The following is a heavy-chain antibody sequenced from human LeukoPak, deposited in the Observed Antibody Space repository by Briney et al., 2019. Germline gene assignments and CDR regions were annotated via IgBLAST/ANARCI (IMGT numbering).Heavy chain of an antibody. CDR2: IYYSGSN. V-gene: IGHV4-39*01. CDR1: GGSISCSSYY. Sequence: PSETLSLTCTVSGGSISCSSYYWVWLPQPPGQGLEWFGSIYYSGSNYYNPSLKSRAIISVDTSKNQFSLKLSSVTAADTAVYYCARLTTTYYDFWSGYYTGWYFDLWGRGTLVTVSS. D-gene: IGHD3-3*01. J-gene: IGHJ2*01. CDR3: ARLTTTYYDFWSGYYTGWYFDL.